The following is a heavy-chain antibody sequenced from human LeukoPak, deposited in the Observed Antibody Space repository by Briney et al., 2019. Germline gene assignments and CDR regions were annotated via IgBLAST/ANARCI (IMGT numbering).Heavy chain of an antibody. J-gene: IGHJ4*02. CDR3: ARGRIWYDSSAQRYFDY. Sequence: SETLSLTCAVYGGSFSGYYWSWLRQPPGKGLEWIGEINHSGSTNYNPSLKSRVTISVDTSKNQFSLKLSSVTAADTAVYYCARGRIWYDSSAQRYFDYWGQGTLVTVSS. CDR2: INHSGST. D-gene: IGHD3-22*01. CDR1: GGSFSGYY. V-gene: IGHV4-34*01.